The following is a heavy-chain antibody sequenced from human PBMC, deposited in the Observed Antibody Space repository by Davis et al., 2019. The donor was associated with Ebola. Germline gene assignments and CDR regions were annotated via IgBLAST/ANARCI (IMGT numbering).Heavy chain of an antibody. J-gene: IGHJ6*02. CDR1: GYTFTSYG. V-gene: IGHV1-18*01. CDR3: ARFYCTGGVCLYYYYGMDV. D-gene: IGHD2-8*02. Sequence: ASVKVSCKASGYTFTSYGISWVRQAPGQGLEWMGWISAYNGNTNYAQKLQGRVTITADKSTSTAYMELSSLRSEDTAVYYCARFYCTGGVCLYYYYGMDVWGQGTTVTVSS. CDR2: ISAYNGNT.